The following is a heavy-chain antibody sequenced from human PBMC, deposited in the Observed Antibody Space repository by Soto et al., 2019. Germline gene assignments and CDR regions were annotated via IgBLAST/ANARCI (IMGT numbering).Heavy chain of an antibody. J-gene: IGHJ4*02. CDR1: EYTFTDYD. D-gene: IGHD1-1*01. V-gene: IGHV1-8*01. CDR3: AVTTGY. CDR2: MSPESGNT. Sequence: QVQVVQSRAEVKKPGASVKVSCKASEYTFTDYDINWVRQASGQGLEYMGWMSPESGNTGYAPRFQGRVTMTRNTSISTAYMELSSLRSEDTAVYYCAVTTGYWGQGTKVTVSS.